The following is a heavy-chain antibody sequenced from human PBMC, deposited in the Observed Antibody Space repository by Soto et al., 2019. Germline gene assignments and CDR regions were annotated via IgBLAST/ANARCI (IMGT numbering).Heavy chain of an antibody. CDR3: ARPGSGYDVLTGRYFYYYHAMDV. CDR1: GFLFNTYA. Sequence: QVQLVDSGGGVGQPGRSLRLSCATSGFLFNTYAKHWVRQAPGKGLEWVAVISYDGSSTYYADSVKGRFTISRDNSKNTLFLQMNSLETEDTGVYYCARPGSGYDVLTGRYFYYYHAMDVWGQGTTVTVSS. CDR2: ISYDGSST. D-gene: IGHD3-9*01. V-gene: IGHV3-30-3*01. J-gene: IGHJ6*02.